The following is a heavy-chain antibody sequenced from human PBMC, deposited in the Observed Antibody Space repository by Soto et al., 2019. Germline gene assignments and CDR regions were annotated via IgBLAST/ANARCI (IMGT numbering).Heavy chain of an antibody. CDR1: GGSISSYY. D-gene: IGHD3-3*01. V-gene: IGHV4-59*01. J-gene: IGHJ6*02. Sequence: SETLSLTCTVSGGSISSYYWSWIRQPPGKGLEWIGYIYYSGSTNYNPSLKSRVTISVDTSKNQFSLKLSSVTAADTAVYYCARAMNGRPITIFGVGEYYYGMDVWGQGTTVTVSS. CDR3: ARAMNGRPITIFGVGEYYYGMDV. CDR2: IYYSGST.